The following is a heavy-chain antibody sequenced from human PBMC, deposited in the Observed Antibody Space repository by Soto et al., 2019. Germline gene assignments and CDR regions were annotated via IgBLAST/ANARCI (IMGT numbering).Heavy chain of an antibody. CDR2: IYYTGNS. J-gene: IGHJ4*02. V-gene: IGHV4-31*03. Sequence: QVQLQESGPELVKSSQTRSLTCTVSNGSISTNGHYWTWIRQRPGKGLEWIAYIYYTGNSYYNPSLKSRLTISIDTSKNQFSLTLRSVTAADTAVYYCAREQWGFDSWGQGTLVTVSS. CDR3: AREQWGFDS. CDR1: NGSISTNGHY. D-gene: IGHD6-19*01.